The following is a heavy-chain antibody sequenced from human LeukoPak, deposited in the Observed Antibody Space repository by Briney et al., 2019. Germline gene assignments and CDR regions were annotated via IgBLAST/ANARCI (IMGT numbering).Heavy chain of an antibody. J-gene: IGHJ5*02. CDR3: ARDTRHRYCSSASCYRGWFDP. CDR1: GYTFTGYY. V-gene: IGHV1-69*13. Sequence: SVKVSCKASGYTFTGYYMHWVRQAPGQGLEWMGGIIPIFGTAIYAQKFQGRVTITADESTSTAYMELSSLRSEDTAVYYCARDTRHRYCSSASCYRGWFDPWGQGTLVTVSS. CDR2: IIPIFGTA. D-gene: IGHD2-2*01.